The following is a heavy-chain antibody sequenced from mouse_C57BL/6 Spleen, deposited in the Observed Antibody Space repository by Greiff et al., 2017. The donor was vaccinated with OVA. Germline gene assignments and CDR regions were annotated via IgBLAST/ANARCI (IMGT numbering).Heavy chain of an antibody. CDR3: ARSVIYYDYDGYFDY. D-gene: IGHD2-4*01. CDR2: INPYNGDT. Sequence: VQLQQSGPELVKPGDSVKISCKASGYSFTGYFMNWVMQSHGQSLEWIGRINPYNGDTFYNQKFKGKATLTVDKSSSTAHMELRSLTSEDSAVYYCARSVIYYDYDGYFDYWGQGTTLTVSS. J-gene: IGHJ2*01. V-gene: IGHV1-20*01. CDR1: GYSFTGYF.